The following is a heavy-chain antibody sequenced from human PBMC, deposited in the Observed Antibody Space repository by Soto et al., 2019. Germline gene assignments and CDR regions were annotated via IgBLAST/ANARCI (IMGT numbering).Heavy chain of an antibody. CDR2: ISSGNNAI. V-gene: IGHV3-48*01. D-gene: IGHD4-4*01. Sequence: VQLVESGGGLVQPGGSLRLSCAASGFSISTPSMNWVRQAPGKGLEWVSFISSGNNAIYYADSVKGRFKISRDIAKNSVYLQMNSLGAEDTAVDYCARGGTVSTAWGQGTRVTVSS. J-gene: IGHJ5*02. CDR3: ARGGTVSTA. CDR1: GFSISTPS.